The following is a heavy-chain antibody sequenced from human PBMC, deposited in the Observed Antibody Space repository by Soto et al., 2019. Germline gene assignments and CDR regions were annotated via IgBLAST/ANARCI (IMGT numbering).Heavy chain of an antibody. Sequence: QLQLQESRSGLVKPSQTLSLTCAVSGGSNSSGGYSWSSIRQPPGKGLEWIGYIYHSWSTYFTLSLKSRVTISVDRSKNHLALQLRSVTPGDRAGYYCASVPAYLGQGTLVTVSS. CDR2: IYHSWST. V-gene: IGHV4-30-2*01. CDR1: GGSNSSGGYS. J-gene: IGHJ4*02. CDR3: ASVPAY. D-gene: IGHD2-2*01.